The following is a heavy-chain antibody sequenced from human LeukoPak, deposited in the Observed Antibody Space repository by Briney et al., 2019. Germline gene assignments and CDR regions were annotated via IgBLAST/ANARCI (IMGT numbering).Heavy chain of an antibody. CDR1: GFTFSNYP. V-gene: IGHV3-30*18. J-gene: IGHJ4*02. CDR3: AKVSGSFYDSSRYYYDH. D-gene: IGHD3-22*01. CDR2: ISYEGRLK. Sequence: GGSLRLSCAASGFTFSNYPMHWVRQAPGMGLEWVAIISYEGRLKYYADSVRGRFTISRDNSKNTLNLQMSSLRTEDTAVYYCAKVSGSFYDSSRYYYDHWGQGTLVTVSS.